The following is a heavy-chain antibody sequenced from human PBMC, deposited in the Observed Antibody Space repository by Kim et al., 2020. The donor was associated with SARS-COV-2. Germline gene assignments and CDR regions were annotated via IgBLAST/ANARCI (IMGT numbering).Heavy chain of an antibody. CDR2: INHSGST. D-gene: IGHD4-17*01. V-gene: IGHV4-34*01. Sequence: SETLSLTCAVYGGSFSGYYWSWIRQPPGKGLEWIGEINHSGSTNYNPSLKSRVTISVDTSKNQFSLKLSSVTAADTAVYYCARGLGGDTFDPWGQGTLVT. CDR1: GGSFSGYY. J-gene: IGHJ5*02. CDR3: ARGLGGDTFDP.